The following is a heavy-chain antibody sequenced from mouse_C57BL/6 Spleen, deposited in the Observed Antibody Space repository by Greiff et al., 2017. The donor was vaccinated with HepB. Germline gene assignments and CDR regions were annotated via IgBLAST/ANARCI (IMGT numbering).Heavy chain of an antibody. J-gene: IGHJ4*01. Sequence: VQLQQPGAELVKPGASVKLSCKASGYTFTSYWMQWVKQRPGQGLEWIGEIDPSDSYTNYNQKFKGKATLTVDTSSSTAYMQLSSLTSEDSAVYDWARGNYSNYGNAMDYWGQGTSVTVSS. D-gene: IGHD2-5*01. CDR3: ARGNYSNYGNAMDY. CDR2: IDPSDSYT. V-gene: IGHV1-50*01. CDR1: GYTFTSYW.